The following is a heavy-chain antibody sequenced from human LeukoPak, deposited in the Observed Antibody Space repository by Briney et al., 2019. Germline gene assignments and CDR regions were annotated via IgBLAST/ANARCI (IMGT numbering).Heavy chain of an antibody. D-gene: IGHD3-3*01. V-gene: IGHV3-30-3*02. CDR1: GFTFSSYA. Sequence: GRSLRLSCAASGFTFSSYAMHWVRQAPGKGLEWVAVISYDGSNKYYAGSVKGRFTISRDNSKNTLYLQMNSLRAEDTAVYYCAKLTDDFWSGYYTGIPYYFDYWGQGTLVTVSS. CDR3: AKLTDDFWSGYYTGIPYYFDY. J-gene: IGHJ4*02. CDR2: ISYDGSNK.